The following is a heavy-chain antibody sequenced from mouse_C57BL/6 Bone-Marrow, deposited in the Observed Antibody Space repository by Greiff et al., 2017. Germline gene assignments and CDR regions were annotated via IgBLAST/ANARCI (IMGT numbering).Heavy chain of an antibody. Sequence: EVQLQQSGPELVKPGASVKISCKASGYTFTDYYMNWVKQSHGKSLEWIGDINPNNGGTSYNQKFKGKATLTVDKSSSTAYMELRSLTSEDSAGYYCASSSPYAMDYWGQGTSVTVSS. V-gene: IGHV1-26*01. J-gene: IGHJ4*01. CDR2: INPNNGGT. CDR1: GYTFTDYY. CDR3: ASSSPYAMDY. D-gene: IGHD1-1*01.